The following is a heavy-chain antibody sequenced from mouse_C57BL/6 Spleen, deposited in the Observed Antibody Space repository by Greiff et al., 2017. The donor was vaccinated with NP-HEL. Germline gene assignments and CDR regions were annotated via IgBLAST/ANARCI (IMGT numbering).Heavy chain of an antibody. CDR1: GYAFSSSW. Sequence: QVQLQQSGPELVKPGASVKISCKASGYAFSSSWLNWVKQRHGKGLEWIGRIYPGDGDTNYNGKFKGKATLTADKSSSTAYMQLSSLTSEDSAVYFCAITGGGFDYWGQGTTLTVSS. V-gene: IGHV1-82*01. CDR2: IYPGDGDT. CDR3: AITGGGFDY. J-gene: IGHJ2*01. D-gene: IGHD4-1*01.